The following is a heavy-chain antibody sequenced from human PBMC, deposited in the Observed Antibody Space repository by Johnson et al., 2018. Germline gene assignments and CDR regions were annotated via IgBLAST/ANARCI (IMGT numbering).Heavy chain of an antibody. CDR2: IIPIFGTS. V-gene: IGHV1-69*01. D-gene: IGHD2-21*02. CDR1: GGTFSNHG. J-gene: IGHJ6*02. Sequence: QVQLVESGAEVKKPGSSVKVSCKASGGTFSNHGISWVRQAPGQGLEWMGGIIPIFGTSHYAQKFQGRVTITADESTSTAYMDLRNLRSEDTAGYYCARELVTAQAYCGMDVGGQGTTVTVSS. CDR3: ARELVTAQAYCGMDV.